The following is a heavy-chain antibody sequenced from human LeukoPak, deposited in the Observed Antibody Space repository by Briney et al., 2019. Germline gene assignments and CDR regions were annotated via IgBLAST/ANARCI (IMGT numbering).Heavy chain of an antibody. D-gene: IGHD4-11*01. V-gene: IGHV4-31*03. CDR3: ARERVDDYRSDGFDY. CDR1: GGSISSGGYY. Sequence: SETLSLTCTVSGGSISSGGYYWSWIRQHPGKGLEWIGYIYYSGSTYYNPSLKSRVTISVDTSKNQFSLKLSSVTAADTAVYYCARERVDDYRSDGFDYWGQGTLVTVSS. CDR2: IYYSGST. J-gene: IGHJ4*02.